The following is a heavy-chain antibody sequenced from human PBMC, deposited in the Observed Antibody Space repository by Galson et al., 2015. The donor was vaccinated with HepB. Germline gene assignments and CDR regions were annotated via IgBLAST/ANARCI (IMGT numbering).Heavy chain of an antibody. D-gene: IGHD3-3*01. CDR1: GFTFSDYY. CDR2: ISSSGSTI. J-gene: IGHJ6*04. V-gene: IGHV3-11*01. Sequence: SLRLSCAASGFTFSDYYMSWIRQAPGKGLEWVSYISSSGSTIYYADSVKGRFTISRDNAKNSLYLQMNSLRAEDTAVYYCAGSRSGYYFDPLDVWGKGTTVTVSS. CDR3: AGSRSGYYFDPLDV.